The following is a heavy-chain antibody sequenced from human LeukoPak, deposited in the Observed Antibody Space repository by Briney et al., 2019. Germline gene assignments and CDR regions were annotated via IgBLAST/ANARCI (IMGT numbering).Heavy chain of an antibody. D-gene: IGHD4-17*01. CDR2: ISTSSSTI. V-gene: IGHV3-48*01. CDR1: GFTFSYYS. J-gene: IGHJ2*01. Sequence: GGSLRLSCAASGFTFSYYSMNWVRQAPGKGLEWVSYISTSSSTIYYADSVKGRFTISRGNARNSLYLQMNSLRAEDTAVYFCARLYGDYVYWYFDLWGRGTLVTVSS. CDR3: ARLYGDYVYWYFDL.